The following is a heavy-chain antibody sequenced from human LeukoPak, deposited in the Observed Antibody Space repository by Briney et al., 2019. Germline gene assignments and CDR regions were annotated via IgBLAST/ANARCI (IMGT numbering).Heavy chain of an antibody. J-gene: IGHJ4*02. D-gene: IGHD6-19*01. CDR2: IKLNSGDT. V-gene: IGHV1-2*02. CDR1: GYTFTGSY. Sequence: ASVRVSCKASGYTFTGSYMHWVRQAPGQGLEWRGWIKLNSGDTSYAQKLQGRVTMTRDTSISTAYMELSRLRADDTAVYYCARTVAGTWGPLDYWGQGPLVTVSS. CDR3: ARTVAGTWGPLDY.